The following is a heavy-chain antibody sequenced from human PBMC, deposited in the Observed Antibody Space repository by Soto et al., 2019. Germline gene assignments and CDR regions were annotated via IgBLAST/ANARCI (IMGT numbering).Heavy chain of an antibody. J-gene: IGHJ6*03. CDR3: ARHRRYGDYPYYYYYMDV. D-gene: IGHD4-17*01. CDR2: IFYSGST. V-gene: IGHV4-39*01. CDR1: GVSISSSSHY. Sequence: PSETLSVTCTVSGVSISSSSHYWDWIRQPPGKGLEWIGSIFYSGSTYYNPSLKSRVTISVDTSKNQFSLRLSSVTAADTAVYYCARHRRYGDYPYYYYYMDVWGKGTAVTVSS.